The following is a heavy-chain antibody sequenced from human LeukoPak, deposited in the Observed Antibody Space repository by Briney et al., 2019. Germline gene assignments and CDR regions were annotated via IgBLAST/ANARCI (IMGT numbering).Heavy chain of an antibody. CDR1: GYTFTGYY. J-gene: IGHJ2*01. V-gene: IGHV1-2*02. CDR2: INPNSGST. Sequence: ASVKVSCKASGYTFTGYYMHWMRQAPGQGLEWMGWINPNSGSTNYAQKFQGRVTMARDTSISTAYMELSRLRSDDTAIYYCAREKDYGEFHFDLWGRGTLVTVSS. CDR3: AREKDYGEFHFDL. D-gene: IGHD4-17*01.